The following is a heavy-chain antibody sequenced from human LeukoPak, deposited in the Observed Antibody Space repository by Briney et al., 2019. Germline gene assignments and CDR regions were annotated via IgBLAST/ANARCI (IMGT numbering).Heavy chain of an antibody. CDR1: GYTLTELS. V-gene: IGHV1-8*01. Sequence: GASVKVSCKVSGYTLTELSMHWVRQAPGQGLEWMGWMNPNSGNTGYAQKFQGRVTMTRNTSISTAYMELSSLRSEDTAVYYCARGPYSGNDSWGQGTLVTVSS. D-gene: IGHD1-26*01. CDR2: MNPNSGNT. J-gene: IGHJ4*02. CDR3: ARGPYSGNDS.